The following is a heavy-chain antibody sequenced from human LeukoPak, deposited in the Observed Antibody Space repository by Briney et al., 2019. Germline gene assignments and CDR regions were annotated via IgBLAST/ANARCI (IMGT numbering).Heavy chain of an antibody. CDR2: ISSSSSYI. Sequence: GGSLRLSCAASGFTFSSYSMNWVRQAPGKGLEWVSSISSSSSYIYYADSVEGRFTISRDNAKNSLYLQMNSLRAEDTAVYYCARDSSVQLGAFDIWGQGTLVTVSP. J-gene: IGHJ3*02. CDR1: GFTFSSYS. V-gene: IGHV3-21*01. CDR3: ARDSSVQLGAFDI. D-gene: IGHD6-19*01.